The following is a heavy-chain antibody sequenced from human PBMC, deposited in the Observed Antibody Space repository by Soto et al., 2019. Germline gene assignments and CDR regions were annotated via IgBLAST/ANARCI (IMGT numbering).Heavy chain of an antibody. CDR3: ANLQLFTPQLDKIDY. V-gene: IGHV3-23*01. D-gene: IGHD3-10*01. J-gene: IGHJ4*02. CDR2: ISGSGGST. Sequence: GGSLRLSCAASGFTFSSYAMSWVRQAPGKGLEWVSAISGSGGSTYYADSVKGRFTISRDNSKNTLYLQMNSLRAEDTAVYYCANLQLFTPQLDKIDYWGQGTLVTVSS. CDR1: GFTFSSYA.